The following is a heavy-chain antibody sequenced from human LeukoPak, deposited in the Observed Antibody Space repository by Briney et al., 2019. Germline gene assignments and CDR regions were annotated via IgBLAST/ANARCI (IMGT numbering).Heavy chain of an antibody. J-gene: IGHJ3*02. CDR2: INPNSGGT. CDR1: GYSFTGYY. D-gene: IGHD4-23*01. CDR3: ARDLSMTMVVTRDALDI. V-gene: IGHV1-2*06. Sequence: ASVKVSCKASGYSFTGYYMHWVRQAPGQGLEWMGRINPNSGGTNYAQKFQGRVTMTRDTSISTAYMALSSLRSDDTAVYYCARDLSMTMVVTRDALDIWGQGTMVTVSS.